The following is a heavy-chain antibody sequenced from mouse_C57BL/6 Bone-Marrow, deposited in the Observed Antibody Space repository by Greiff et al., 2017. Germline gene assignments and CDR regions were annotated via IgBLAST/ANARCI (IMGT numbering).Heavy chain of an antibody. CDR3: ASDYGSPWYFDV. D-gene: IGHD1-1*01. CDR2: IHPNSGST. J-gene: IGHJ1*03. V-gene: IGHV1-64*01. Sequence: QVQLKQSGAELVKPGASVKLSCKASGYTFTSYWMHWVKQRPGQGLEWIGMIHPNSGSTNYNEKFKSKATLTVDKSSSTAYMQLSSLTSEDSAVYYCASDYGSPWYFDVWGTGTTVTVSS. CDR1: GYTFTSYW.